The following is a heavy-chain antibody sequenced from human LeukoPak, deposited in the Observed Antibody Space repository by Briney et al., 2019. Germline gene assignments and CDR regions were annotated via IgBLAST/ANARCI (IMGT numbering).Heavy chain of an antibody. D-gene: IGHD3-22*01. CDR1: GFTFTNAW. V-gene: IGHV3-15*07. Sequence: GGSLRLSCATSGFTFTNAWMNWVRQAPGKGLEWVGRIRSNSDGGTIDYAAPVKGRFTLSRDDSRNTLYLQMNSLQTEDTAVYYCATDFYDSTWGQGTLVTVSS. CDR2: IRSNSDGGTI. CDR3: ATDFYDST. J-gene: IGHJ5*02.